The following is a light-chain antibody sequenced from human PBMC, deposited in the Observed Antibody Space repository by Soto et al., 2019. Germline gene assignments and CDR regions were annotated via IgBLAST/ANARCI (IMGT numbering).Light chain of an antibody. CDR1: QTIRNY. J-gene: IGKJ1*01. CDR3: QQYNSAPRT. V-gene: IGKV1-27*01. Sequence: DIEMTQSPSSLSASVGDRITITCRASQTIRNYLAWYQQKPGKAPKLLISAASTLQSGVPLRFSGSGSGTDFTLTISSLQPEDVATYYCQQYNSAPRTFGQGTKVEIK. CDR2: AAS.